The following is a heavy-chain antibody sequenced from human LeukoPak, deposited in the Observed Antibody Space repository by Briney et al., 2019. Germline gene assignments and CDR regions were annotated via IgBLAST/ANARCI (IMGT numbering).Heavy chain of an antibody. CDR2: INPNSGGT. V-gene: IGHV1-2*02. CDR3: ARGPSSGVDY. CDR1: GYTFTSCG. J-gene: IGHJ4*02. D-gene: IGHD2-15*01. Sequence: ASVKVSCKASGYTFTSCGISWVRQAPGQGLEWMGWINPNSGGTIYAQKFQGRVTMSRDTSISTVYMELSSLRSDDTAVYYCARGPSSGVDYWGQGTLVTVSS.